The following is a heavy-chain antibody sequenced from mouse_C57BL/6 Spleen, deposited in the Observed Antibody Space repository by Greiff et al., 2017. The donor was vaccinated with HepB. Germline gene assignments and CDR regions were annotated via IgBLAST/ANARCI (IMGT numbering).Heavy chain of an antibody. CDR3: ARHGSSYGGYFDV. Sequence: VQLQQPGAELVKPGASVKMSCKASGYTFTSYWITWVKQRPGQGLEWIGDIYPGSGSTNYNEKFKSKATLTVDTSSSTAYMQLSSLTSEDSAVYYCARHGSSYGGYFDVWGTGTTVTVSS. CDR2: IYPGSGST. J-gene: IGHJ1*03. CDR1: GYTFTSYW. V-gene: IGHV1-55*01. D-gene: IGHD1-1*01.